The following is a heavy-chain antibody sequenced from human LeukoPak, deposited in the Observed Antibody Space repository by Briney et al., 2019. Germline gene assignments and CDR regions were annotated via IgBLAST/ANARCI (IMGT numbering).Heavy chain of an antibody. J-gene: IGHJ3*02. V-gene: IGHV3-23*01. Sequence: NPGGSLRLSCAASGFTFSSYAMSWVRQAPGKGLEWVSAISGSGGSTYYADSVKGRFTISRDNSKNTLYLQMNSLRAEDTAVYYCAKDPAVAGLFDTWGQGTMVTVSS. CDR2: ISGSGGST. CDR3: AKDPAVAGLFDT. D-gene: IGHD6-19*01. CDR1: GFTFSSYA.